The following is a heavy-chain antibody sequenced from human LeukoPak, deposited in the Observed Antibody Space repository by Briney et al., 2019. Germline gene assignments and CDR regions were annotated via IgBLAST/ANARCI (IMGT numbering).Heavy chain of an antibody. D-gene: IGHD6-13*01. V-gene: IGHV3-30-3*01. CDR2: ISYDGSNK. CDR3: ARVPKFPYSSSRPFDP. J-gene: IGHJ5*02. CDR1: GFTFGTYA. Sequence: GGSRRFSCAASGFTFGTYAMTWVGQAPGKGRGGVAFISYDGSNKYYADSVKGRFTISRDNSKNTLYLQMNSLRAEDTAVYYCARVPKFPYSSSRPFDPWGQGTLVTVSS.